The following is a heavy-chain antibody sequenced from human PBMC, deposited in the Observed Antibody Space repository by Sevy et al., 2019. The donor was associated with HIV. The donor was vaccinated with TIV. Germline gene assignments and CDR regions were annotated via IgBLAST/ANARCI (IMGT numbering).Heavy chain of an antibody. CDR2: ISYDGSNK. Sequence: GESLKISCAASGFTFSSYAMHWVRQAPGKGLEWVAVISYDGSNKYYADSVKGRFTISRDNSKKTLYLQMNSLRAEDTAVYYCARRRYSSGWENFDYWGQGTLVTVSS. J-gene: IGHJ4*02. V-gene: IGHV3-30-3*01. D-gene: IGHD6-19*01. CDR1: GFTFSSYA. CDR3: ARRRYSSGWENFDY.